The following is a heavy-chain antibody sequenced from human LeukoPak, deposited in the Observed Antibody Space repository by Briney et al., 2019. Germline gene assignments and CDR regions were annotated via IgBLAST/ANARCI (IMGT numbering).Heavy chain of an antibody. D-gene: IGHD6-19*01. CDR2: ISYDGSNK. V-gene: IGHV3-30-3*01. CDR1: GFTFSSYA. CDR3: ARDRAVAGHTYWYFDL. Sequence: GRSLRLSCAASGFTFSSYAMHWVRQAPGKGLEWVAVISYDGSNKYYADSVKGRFTISRDNSKNTLYLQMNSLRDEDTAVYYCARDRAVAGHTYWYFDLWGRGALVTVSS. J-gene: IGHJ2*01.